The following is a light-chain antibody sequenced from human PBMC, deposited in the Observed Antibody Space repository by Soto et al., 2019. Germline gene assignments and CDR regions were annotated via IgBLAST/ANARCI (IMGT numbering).Light chain of an antibody. J-gene: IGKJ2*01. Sequence: DIQMTQSPSSVSASVGDRVTITCRASQDISSWLAWYQQKPGKAPKLLMYSASTLLSGVPSRFSSSGAGTDFTITISSLQPEDFATYYCQQANSFPYTFGQGTKLEIK. CDR2: SAS. V-gene: IGKV1-12*01. CDR1: QDISSW. CDR3: QQANSFPYT.